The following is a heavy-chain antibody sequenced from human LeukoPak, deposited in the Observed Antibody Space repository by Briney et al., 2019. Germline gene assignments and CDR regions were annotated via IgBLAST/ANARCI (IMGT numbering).Heavy chain of an antibody. CDR1: GGSISSGGYS. CDR2: IYHSGST. Sequence: PSQTLPLTCAVSGGSISSGGYSWSWIRQPPGKGLEWIGYIYHSGSTYYNPSLKSRVTISVDRSKNQFSLKLSSVTAADTAVYYCARSYYANWFDPWGQGTLVTVSS. V-gene: IGHV4-30-2*01. CDR3: ARSYYANWFDP. D-gene: IGHD3-3*01. J-gene: IGHJ5*02.